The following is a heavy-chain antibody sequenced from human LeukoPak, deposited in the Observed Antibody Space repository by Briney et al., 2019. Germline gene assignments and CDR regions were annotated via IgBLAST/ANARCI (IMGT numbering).Heavy chain of an antibody. CDR3: ARLGARQMLEY. Sequence: GGSLRLSCAASGFIFNSFAMSWVRQAPGKGLEWVANIKQDGGQIYYLESVKGRFTVSRDNAKNSLYLQMNSLRAEDTAVYYCARLGARQMLEYWGQGTLVTVSS. D-gene: IGHD4-17*01. V-gene: IGHV3-7*01. CDR2: IKQDGGQI. CDR1: GFIFNSFA. J-gene: IGHJ4*02.